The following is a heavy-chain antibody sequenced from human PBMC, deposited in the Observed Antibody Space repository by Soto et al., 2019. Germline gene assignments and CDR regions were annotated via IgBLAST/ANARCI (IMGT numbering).Heavy chain of an antibody. D-gene: IGHD3-22*01. Sequence: SVKVSCKASGGTFSSYAIGWVRQAPGQGLEWMGGIIPIFGTANYAQKFQGRVTITADESTSTAYMELSSLRSEDTAVYYCARDLGPSGYYDSSGYPDAFDIWGQGTMVTVSS. V-gene: IGHV1-69*13. CDR2: IIPIFGTA. J-gene: IGHJ3*02. CDR1: GGTFSSYA. CDR3: ARDLGPSGYYDSSGYPDAFDI.